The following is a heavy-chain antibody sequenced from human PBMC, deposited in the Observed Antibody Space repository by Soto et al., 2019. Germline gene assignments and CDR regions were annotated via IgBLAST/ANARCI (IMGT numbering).Heavy chain of an antibody. CDR1: GFTFSSYA. CDR3: AREAGSGDSGYDYYGRDV. D-gene: IGHD5-12*01. Sequence: QVQLVESGGGVVQPGRSLRLSCAASGFTFSSYAMHWVRQAPGKGLEWVAVISYDGSNKYYADSVKGRFTISRDNSKNTLYLQMNSLRAEDTAVYYCAREAGSGDSGYDYYGRDVWGQGTTVTVSS. CDR2: ISYDGSNK. J-gene: IGHJ6*02. V-gene: IGHV3-30-3*01.